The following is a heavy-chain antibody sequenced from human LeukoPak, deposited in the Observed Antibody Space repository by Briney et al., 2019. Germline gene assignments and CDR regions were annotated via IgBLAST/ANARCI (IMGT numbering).Heavy chain of an antibody. Sequence: PGGSLRLSCAASGFTFSSYAMSWVRQAPGKGLEWVSAISGSGGSTYYADSVKGRFTISRDNSKNTLYLQMNSLRAEDTAVYYCAKAHSFHDSSGYYFDYWGQGTLVTVSS. D-gene: IGHD3-22*01. V-gene: IGHV3-23*01. CDR3: AKAHSFHDSSGYYFDY. CDR2: ISGSGGST. CDR1: GFTFSSYA. J-gene: IGHJ4*02.